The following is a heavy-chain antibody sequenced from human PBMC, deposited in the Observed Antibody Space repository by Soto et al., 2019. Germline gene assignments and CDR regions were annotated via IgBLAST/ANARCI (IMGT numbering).Heavy chain of an antibody. CDR1: GGTFSSYA. D-gene: IGHD1-7*01. CDR3: AADLGTGTTPRDWFDA. CDR2: IIPIFGTA. V-gene: IGHV1-69*12. J-gene: IGHJ5*02. Sequence: QVQLVQSGAEVKKPGSSVKVSCKASGGTFSSYAISWVRQAPGQGLEWMGGIIPIFGTANYAQKFQGRVRIAADEATSTAYKELSSLRCSDTAVYYCAADLGTGTTPRDWFDAWGQGTLVTVSS.